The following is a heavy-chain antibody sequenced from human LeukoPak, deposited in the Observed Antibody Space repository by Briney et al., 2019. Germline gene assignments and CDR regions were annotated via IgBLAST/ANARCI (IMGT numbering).Heavy chain of an antibody. Sequence: GSLRLSCAASGLTFSSHAMHWVRQAPGKGLEWVAFVSYDGSINSYADFVKGRFTISRDNSKNTLYLQMNSLRAEDTAVYFCARDLSRTYTVDYWGQGTLVTVSS. CDR3: ARDLSRTYTVDY. V-gene: IGHV3-30-3*01. CDR2: VSYDGSIN. CDR1: GLTFSSHA. D-gene: IGHD2-2*02. J-gene: IGHJ4*02.